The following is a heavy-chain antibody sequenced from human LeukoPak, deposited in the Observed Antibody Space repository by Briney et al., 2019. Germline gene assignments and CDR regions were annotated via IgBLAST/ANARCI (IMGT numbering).Heavy chain of an antibody. CDR3: AKGGLIMPFDP. D-gene: IGHD2-2*01. Sequence: PGGSLRLSCAASGFTFSSYGMHWVRQAPGKGLEWVAVIWYDGSNKYYADSVKGRFTISRDNSKNTLYLQMNSLRAEDTAVYYCAKGGLIMPFDPWGQGTLVTVSS. CDR2: IWYDGSNK. CDR1: GFTFSSYG. J-gene: IGHJ5*02. V-gene: IGHV3-30*02.